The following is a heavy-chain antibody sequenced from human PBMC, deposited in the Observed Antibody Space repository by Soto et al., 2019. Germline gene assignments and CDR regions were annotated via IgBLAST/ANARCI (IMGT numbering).Heavy chain of an antibody. CDR1: GGSFSGYY. Sequence: TSETLSLTCAVYGGSFSGYYWSWIRQPPGKGLEWIGEINHSGSTNYNPSLKSRVTISVDTSKNQFSLKLSSVTAADTAVYYCARGLSIYDSSGYYSPFDYWGQGTLVTVSS. CDR3: ARGLSIYDSSGYYSPFDY. V-gene: IGHV4-34*01. D-gene: IGHD3-22*01. CDR2: INHSGST. J-gene: IGHJ4*02.